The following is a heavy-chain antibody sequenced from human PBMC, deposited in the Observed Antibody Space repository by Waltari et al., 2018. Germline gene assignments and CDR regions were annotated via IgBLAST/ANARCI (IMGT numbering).Heavy chain of an antibody. V-gene: IGHV4-59*01. D-gene: IGHD1-26*01. CDR2: IHYSGSS. Sequence: QVQLQESGPGLVKPSETLSLTCTVYGGSTSTYYWRWVRKSPGKGLEWIGYIHYSGSSVYNPSLRSRVAISLDTPNNQFSLRLRSVTAADAAIYYCARADTSTSYFYYYMDVWGKGTTVTVSS. J-gene: IGHJ6*03. CDR3: ARADTSTSYFYYYMDV. CDR1: GGSTSTYY.